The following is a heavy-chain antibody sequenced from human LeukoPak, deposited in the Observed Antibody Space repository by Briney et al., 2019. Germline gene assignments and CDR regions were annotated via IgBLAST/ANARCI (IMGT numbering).Heavy chain of an antibody. CDR3: ARNEGQQLSRSWFDP. J-gene: IGHJ5*02. Sequence: SETLSLTCTVSGGSISSYYWNWIRQPPGKGLERIGYIYYSGSTNYNPSLKSRVAISVDTSKNQFSLKLSSVTAADTAVYYCARNEGQQLSRSWFDPWGQGTLVTVSS. CDR2: IYYSGST. V-gene: IGHV4-59*12. CDR1: GGSISSYY. D-gene: IGHD6-13*01.